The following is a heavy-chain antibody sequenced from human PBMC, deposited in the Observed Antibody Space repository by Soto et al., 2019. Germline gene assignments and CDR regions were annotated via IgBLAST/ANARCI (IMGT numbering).Heavy chain of an antibody. J-gene: IGHJ3*02. V-gene: IGHV4-59*11. CDR3: ERGDYGDYDNAFDI. CDR1: GGSISSHY. Sequence: SETLSLTCTVSGGSISSHYWSWIRQPPGKGLEWIGYIYYSGSTNYNPSLKSRVTISVETSKKQFSLKLSSVTAAATAVYYCERGDYGDYDNAFDIWGQGTMVT. CDR2: IYYSGST. D-gene: IGHD4-17*01.